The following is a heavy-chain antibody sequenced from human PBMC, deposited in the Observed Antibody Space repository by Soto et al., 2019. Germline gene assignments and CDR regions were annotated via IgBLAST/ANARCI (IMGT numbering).Heavy chain of an antibody. CDR2: VNHSGEA. J-gene: IGHJ5*01. Sequence: QVELQQWGAGLLKPSETLSLTCGVYGGSFRNYYWIWVRQPPGKGLEWIGEVNHSGEATYNPSLQSRVSISHDTTNDLFSLKMTSVTAADTAIYFGARAERFPRSWFDSWGQGTQVTVSS. CDR3: ARAERFPRSWFDS. CDR1: GGSFRNYY. V-gene: IGHV4-34*02.